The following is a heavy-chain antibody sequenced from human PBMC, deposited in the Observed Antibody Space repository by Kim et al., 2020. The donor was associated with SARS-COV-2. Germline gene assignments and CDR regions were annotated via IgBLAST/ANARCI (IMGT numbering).Heavy chain of an antibody. V-gene: IGHV5-10-1*01. Sequence: GESLKISCKGSGYSFTSYWISWVRQMPGKGLEWMGRIDPSDSYTNYSPSFQGHVTISADKSISTAYLQWSSLKASDTAMYYCARLHYGSGSYYNPRAYAFDIWGQGTMVTVSS. CDR2: IDPSDSYT. D-gene: IGHD3-10*01. J-gene: IGHJ3*02. CDR1: GYSFTSYW. CDR3: ARLHYGSGSYYNPRAYAFDI.